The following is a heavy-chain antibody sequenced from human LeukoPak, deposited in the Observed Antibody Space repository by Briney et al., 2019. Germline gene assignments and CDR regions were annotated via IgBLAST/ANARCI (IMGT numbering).Heavy chain of an antibody. D-gene: IGHD3-22*01. CDR1: GGSVSSGSYY. J-gene: IGHJ3*02. V-gene: IGHV4-61*01. CDR3: ARVNYYDSSGYYRAFDI. Sequence: SETLSLTCTVSGGSVSSGSYYWSWIRQPPGKGLEWIGYIYYSGNTNYNPSLKSRVTISVDTSKNQLSLKLSSVTAADTAVYYCARVNYYDSSGYYRAFDIWGQGTMVTVSS. CDR2: IYYSGNT.